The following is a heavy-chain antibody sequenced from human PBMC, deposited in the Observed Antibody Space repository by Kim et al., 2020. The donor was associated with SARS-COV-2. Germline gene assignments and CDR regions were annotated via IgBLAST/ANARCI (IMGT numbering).Heavy chain of an antibody. CDR3: ARDLGGFDSSGYFCH. V-gene: IGHV1-2*02. J-gene: IGHJ4*01. CDR2: INLNTGGA. Sequence: ASVKVSCKASGYTFSDYSIHWVRQAPGQGLEWMGWINLNTGGAKYAQKFQGGVTITRDTSLSTAYMELTNLKFDDTAVYYCARDLGGFDSSGYFCHWGQGTLVTVSS. D-gene: IGHD3-22*01. CDR1: GYTFSDYS.